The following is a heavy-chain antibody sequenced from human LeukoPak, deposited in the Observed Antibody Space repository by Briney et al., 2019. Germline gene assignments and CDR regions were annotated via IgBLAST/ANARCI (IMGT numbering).Heavy chain of an antibody. V-gene: IGHV3-7*01. J-gene: IGHJ4*02. D-gene: IGHD5-18*01. Sequence: GGSLRLSCVASGFTFTNYWMSWVRQVPGKGLEWVANIKQDGSEELYADSVRGRYTIPRDNAKNSLYLQMDSLRAEDTAVYHCARGYSYGLAPFDYWGQGTLVSVSS. CDR3: ARGYSYGLAPFDY. CDR2: IKQDGSEE. CDR1: GFTFTNYW.